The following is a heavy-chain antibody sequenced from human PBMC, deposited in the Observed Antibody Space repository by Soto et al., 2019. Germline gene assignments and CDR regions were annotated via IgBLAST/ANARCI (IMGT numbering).Heavy chain of an antibody. CDR3: AKETKYYDSSGYYDN. Sequence: GGSLRLSCAASGFTFSSYAMSWVRQAPGKGLEWVSAISGPGDSTYNADSVEGRFTISRDNSKNTLYLQMNSLRAEDTAVYYCAKETKYYDSSGYYDNWGKGTLVTVSS. J-gene: IGHJ4*02. CDR2: ISGPGDST. D-gene: IGHD3-22*01. CDR1: GFTFSSYA. V-gene: IGHV3-23*01.